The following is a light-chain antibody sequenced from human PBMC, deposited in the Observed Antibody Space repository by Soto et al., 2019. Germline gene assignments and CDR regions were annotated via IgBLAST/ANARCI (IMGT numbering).Light chain of an antibody. J-gene: IGLJ2*01. V-gene: IGLV2-23*02. CDR1: SSDVGSYNF. CDR2: EVS. CDR3: CSYAGSSTI. Sequence: QSVLTQPASVSGSPGQSITISCTGTSSDVGSYNFVSWYQQHPGKAPKLTIYEVSKRPSGVSNRFSGSKSGNAAPLTISGLQDEDEDDYYCCSYAGSSTIFGGGTKVTVL.